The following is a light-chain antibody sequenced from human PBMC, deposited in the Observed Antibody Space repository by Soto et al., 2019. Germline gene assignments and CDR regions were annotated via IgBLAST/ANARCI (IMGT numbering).Light chain of an antibody. Sequence: EIVMTQSPATLSVSPGERATLSCRASQSVRSNLACYQQKPGQAPRLLIYGASTRATGVPARFSGSGSGTQFTLTLSSLQSEDFAVYYSLQYTNXVPTSGQGTKV. V-gene: IGKV3-15*01. CDR3: LQYTNXVPT. CDR1: QSVRSN. J-gene: IGKJ1*01. CDR2: GAS.